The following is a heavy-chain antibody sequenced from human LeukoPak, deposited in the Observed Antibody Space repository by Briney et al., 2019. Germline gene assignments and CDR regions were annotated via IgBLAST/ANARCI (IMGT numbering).Heavy chain of an antibody. D-gene: IGHD1-20*01. Sequence: SETLSLTCTVSGDSISSYYWSWIRQPPGKGLEWIGYIYYSGSTNYNPSLKSRVTISVDTSKNQFSLKLSSVTAADTAVYYCARDHNWALDYWGQGTLVTVSS. CDR3: ARDHNWALDY. CDR2: IYYSGST. V-gene: IGHV4-59*01. J-gene: IGHJ4*02. CDR1: GDSISSYY.